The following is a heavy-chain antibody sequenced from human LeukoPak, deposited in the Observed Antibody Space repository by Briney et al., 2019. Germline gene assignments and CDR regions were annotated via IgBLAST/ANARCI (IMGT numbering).Heavy chain of an antibody. CDR1: GYTFTSYG. J-gene: IGHJ6*03. CDR2: ISAYNGNT. V-gene: IGHV1-18*01. Sequence: ASVKVSCKASGYTFTSYGISWVRQAPEQGLEWMGWISAYNGNTNYAQKLQGRVTMTTDTSTSTAYMELRSLRSDDTAVYYCARAILTFYYYYYTDVWGKGTTVTVSS. CDR3: ARAILTFYYYYYTDV. D-gene: IGHD3-9*01.